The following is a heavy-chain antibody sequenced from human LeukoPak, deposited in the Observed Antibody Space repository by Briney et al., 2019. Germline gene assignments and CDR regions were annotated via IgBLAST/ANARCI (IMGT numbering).Heavy chain of an antibody. CDR3: AKDMLDSAMARRGHWYFDL. D-gene: IGHD5-18*01. Sequence: GRSLRLSCAASGFTFDDYAMHWVRQAPGKGLEWVSGISWNSGSIGYADSVKGRFTISRDNAKNSLYLQMNSLRAEDTALYYCAKDMLDSAMARRGHWYFDLWGRGTLVTVSS. CDR2: ISWNSGSI. J-gene: IGHJ2*01. V-gene: IGHV3-9*01. CDR1: GFTFDDYA.